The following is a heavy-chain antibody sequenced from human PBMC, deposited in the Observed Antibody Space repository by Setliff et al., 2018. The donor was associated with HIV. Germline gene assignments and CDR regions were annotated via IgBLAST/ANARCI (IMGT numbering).Heavy chain of an antibody. J-gene: IGHJ4*02. CDR3: ARTGGLTYYDYVWGSYRYTCDY. Sequence: GASVKVSCKASGYTFTSYGISWVRQAPGQGLEWMGWISAYNGNTNYAQKLQGRVTMTTDTSTSTAYMELRSLRSDDTAVYYCARTGGLTYYDYVWGSYRYTCDYWGQGTLVTVSS. V-gene: IGHV1-18*01. D-gene: IGHD3-16*02. CDR1: GYTFTSYG. CDR2: ISAYNGNT.